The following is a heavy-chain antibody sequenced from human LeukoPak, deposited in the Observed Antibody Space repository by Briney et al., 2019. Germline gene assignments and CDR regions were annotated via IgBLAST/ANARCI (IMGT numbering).Heavy chain of an antibody. CDR1: GFTFSSYG. Sequence: GGSLRLSCAGSGFTFSSYGMHWVRQAPGKGLEWVAVISYDGSNKYYADSVKGRFTISRDNSKNTLYLQMNSLRAEDTAVYYCAKTHSSGWPSHYYYYGMDVWGQGTTVTVSS. J-gene: IGHJ6*02. D-gene: IGHD6-19*01. CDR2: ISYDGSNK. CDR3: AKTHSSGWPSHYYYYGMDV. V-gene: IGHV3-30*18.